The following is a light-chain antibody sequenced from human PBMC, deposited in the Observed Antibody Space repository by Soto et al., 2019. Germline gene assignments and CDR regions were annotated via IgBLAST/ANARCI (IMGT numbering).Light chain of an antibody. J-gene: IGLJ2*01. CDR3: CSYAGSSTYVL. Sequence: QSVLTQPRSVSGSPGQSVTISCTGTSSDVGSYNYVSWYQQHPGKAPKLMIYDVTKRPSGVPDRFSGSKSGNTASLTISGLQAEDEADYYCCSYAGSSTYVLFGGGTKLTVL. V-gene: IGLV2-11*01. CDR2: DVT. CDR1: SSDVGSYNY.